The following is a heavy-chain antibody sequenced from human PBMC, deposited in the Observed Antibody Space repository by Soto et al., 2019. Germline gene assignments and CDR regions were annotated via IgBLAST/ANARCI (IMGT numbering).Heavy chain of an antibody. CDR1: GGSVSTGVHY. V-gene: IGHV4-61*08. CDR2: IYYSGST. Sequence: QVQLQESGPGLVKPSETPSLTCTVSVSGGSVSTGVHYWSWIRQPPGKGLEWIGYIYYSGSTNYNPSLKSRVTISVDTSKTQFSLKLTSVTAADTALYYCARGYYTSWYWFDRWGPGTLVTVSS. D-gene: IGHD6-13*01. J-gene: IGHJ2*01. CDR3: ARGYYTSWYWFDR.